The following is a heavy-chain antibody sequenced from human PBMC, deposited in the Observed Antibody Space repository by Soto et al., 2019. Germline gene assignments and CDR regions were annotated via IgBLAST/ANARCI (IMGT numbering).Heavy chain of an antibody. CDR2: IYYSGST. CDR3: ARSKSRGYYPPVH. J-gene: IGHJ4*02. Sequence: QVQLQESGPGLVKPSQTLSLTCTVSGGSISSGGYYWSWIRQHPGKGLEWIGYIYYSGSTYYNPSLKSRVTISVDTSKNQCSLKLSSVTAADTAVYYCARSKSRGYYPPVHWGQGTLVTVSS. D-gene: IGHD3-3*01. V-gene: IGHV4-31*03. CDR1: GGSISSGGYY.